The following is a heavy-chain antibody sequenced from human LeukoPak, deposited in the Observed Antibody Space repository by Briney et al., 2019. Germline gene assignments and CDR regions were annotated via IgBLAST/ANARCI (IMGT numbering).Heavy chain of an antibody. D-gene: IGHD2-21*02. CDR1: GGTFSSYA. Sequence: ASEKVSCKASGGTFSSYAISWVRQAPGQGLDWMGRIIPILGIANYAQKFQGRVTITADKSTSTAYMELSSLRSEDTAVYYCAGAYCGGDCYSNWFDPWGQGTLVTVSS. V-gene: IGHV1-69*04. CDR3: AGAYCGGDCYSNWFDP. CDR2: IIPILGIA. J-gene: IGHJ5*02.